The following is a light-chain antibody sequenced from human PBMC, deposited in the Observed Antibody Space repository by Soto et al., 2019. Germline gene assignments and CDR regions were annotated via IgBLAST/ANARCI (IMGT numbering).Light chain of an antibody. J-gene: IGLJ2*01. CDR2: DVS. V-gene: IGLV2-14*01. CDR1: SSDVGGYNY. CDR3: SSYTSSSTLV. Sequence: QSVPTQPASVSGSPGQSITISCTGISSDVGGYNYVSWYQQHPGKAPKLMIYDVSNRPSGVSNRFSGSKSGNTASLSISGLQAEDEADYYCSSYTSSSTLVFGGGTKLTVL.